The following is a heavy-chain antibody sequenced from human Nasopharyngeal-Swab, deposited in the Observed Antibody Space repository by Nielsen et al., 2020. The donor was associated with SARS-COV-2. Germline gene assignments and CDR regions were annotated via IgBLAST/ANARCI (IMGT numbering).Heavy chain of an antibody. CDR3: ARDHSVAGTDY. V-gene: IGHV3-74*01. D-gene: IGHD6-19*01. CDR1: GFTFSSYW. CDR2: INSDGSST. Sequence: GESLKISCAASGFTFSSYWMHWVRQAPGKGLVWVSRINSDGSSTSYADSVKGRFTISRDNTKNTLYLQMNSLRAEDTAVYYCARDHSVAGTDYWGQGTLVTVSS. J-gene: IGHJ4*02.